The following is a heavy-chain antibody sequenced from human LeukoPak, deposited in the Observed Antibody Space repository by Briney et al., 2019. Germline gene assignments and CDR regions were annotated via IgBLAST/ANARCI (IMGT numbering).Heavy chain of an antibody. D-gene: IGHD1-1*01. CDR2: IVGSGGTT. Sequence: GGSLGLSCAASGFTFSSYTMSWVRQAPGKGLEWVSGIVGSGGTTYYADSVKGRFTISRDNSKNTLYLQMNSLRAEDTAVYYCANFNWNWGQGTLVTVSS. V-gene: IGHV3-23*01. J-gene: IGHJ4*02. CDR3: ANFNWN. CDR1: GFTFSSYT.